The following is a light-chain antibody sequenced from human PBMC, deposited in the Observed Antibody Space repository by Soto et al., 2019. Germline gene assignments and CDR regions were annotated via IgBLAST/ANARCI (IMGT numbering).Light chain of an antibody. CDR2: GAS. V-gene: IGKV3-15*01. J-gene: IGKJ5*01. CDR1: QSISDT. CDR3: QQYGSSGIT. Sequence: EIVMTQSPVTLSVSPGGRATLSCRASQSISDTLAWYQQKPGQAPRLLIHGASTRAPGFPARFSGSGSGTDFTLTISRLEPEDFAVYYCQQYGSSGITFGQGTRLEIK.